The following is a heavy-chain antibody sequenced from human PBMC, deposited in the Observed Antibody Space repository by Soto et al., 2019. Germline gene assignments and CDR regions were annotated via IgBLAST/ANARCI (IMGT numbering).Heavy chain of an antibody. CDR2: IYYSGST. CDR3: ARESHP. V-gene: IGHV4-61*01. CDR1: GGSVSSGSYY. Sequence: SETLCLTCTVSGGSVSSGSYYWSWIRQPPGKGLEWIGYIYYSGSTNYNPSLKSRVTISVDTSKNQFSLKLSSVTAADTAVYYCARESHPWGQGTLVTVSS. J-gene: IGHJ5*02.